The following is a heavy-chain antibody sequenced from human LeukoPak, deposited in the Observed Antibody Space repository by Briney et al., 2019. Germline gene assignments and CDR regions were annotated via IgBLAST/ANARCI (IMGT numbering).Heavy chain of an antibody. D-gene: IGHD3-10*01. V-gene: IGHV1-18*01. J-gene: IGHJ4*02. Sequence: ASVKVSCKASGYTFTSYAMNWVRQAPGQGLEWMGWISAYNGNTNYAQKLQGRVTMTTDTSTSTAYMELRSLRSDDTAVYYCARGGALWFGELPTGDWGQGTLVTVSS. CDR2: ISAYNGNT. CDR3: ARGGALWFGELPTGD. CDR1: GYTFTSYA.